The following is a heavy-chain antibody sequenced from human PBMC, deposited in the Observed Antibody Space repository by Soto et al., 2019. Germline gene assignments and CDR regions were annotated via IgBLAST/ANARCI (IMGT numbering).Heavy chain of an antibody. J-gene: IGHJ4*02. CDR2: MYYSGSA. D-gene: IGHD2-15*01. Sequence: SETLSLTCTVSGGSISSSNYHWGWIRQPPGKGLEWIGSMYYSGSAYYNPSLKSRVTISVDTSKNQFSLKLSSVTAADTAVYYCARGLDCSGGSCYSPFDYWGQGTLVTVS. CDR3: ARGLDCSGGSCYSPFDY. CDR1: GGSISSSNYH. V-gene: IGHV4-39*07.